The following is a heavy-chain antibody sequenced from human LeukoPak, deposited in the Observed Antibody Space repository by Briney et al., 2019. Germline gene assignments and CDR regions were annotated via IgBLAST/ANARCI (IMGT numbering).Heavy chain of an antibody. J-gene: IGHJ3*02. CDR1: GFTFRSYA. CDR2: ISGSGGST. V-gene: IGHV3-23*01. CDR3: AKDWDIVATITGDAFDI. Sequence: GGSLRLSCAASGFTFRSYAMIWVRQAPGKGLEWVSAISGSGGSTYYADSVKGRFTISRDNSKNTLYLQMNSLRAEDTAVYYCAKDWDIVATITGDAFDIWGQGTMVTVSS. D-gene: IGHD5-12*01.